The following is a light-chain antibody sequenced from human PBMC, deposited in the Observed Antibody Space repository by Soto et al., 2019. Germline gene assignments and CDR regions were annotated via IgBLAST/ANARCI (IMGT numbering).Light chain of an antibody. CDR1: QNIYSN. J-gene: IGKJ5*01. V-gene: IGKV3-20*01. CDR3: QQHGDSPIT. CDR2: RAS. Sequence: IVMTQSTATLSVSPGERATLSCRASQNIYSNVAWYQQRPGQAPRLLIYRASTRATGIPDRFSGSGSGTDFSLTISRLEPEDFAVYYCQQHGDSPITFGQGTRLEIK.